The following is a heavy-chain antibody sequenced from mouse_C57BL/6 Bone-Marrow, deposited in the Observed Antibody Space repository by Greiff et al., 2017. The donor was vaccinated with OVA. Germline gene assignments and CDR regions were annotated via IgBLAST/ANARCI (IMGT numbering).Heavy chain of an antibody. J-gene: IGHJ2*01. CDR1: GFTFSSYA. CDR2: ISSGGDYI. D-gene: IGHD2-4*01. Sequence: EVKLVESGEGLVKPGGSLKLSCAASGFTFSSYAMSWVRQTPEKRLEWVAYISSGGDYIYYADTMKGRFTISRDNARNTLYLQMSSLKSEDTAMYYCTRFDYAYYFDYWGQGTTLTVSS. CDR3: TRFDYAYYFDY. V-gene: IGHV5-9-1*02.